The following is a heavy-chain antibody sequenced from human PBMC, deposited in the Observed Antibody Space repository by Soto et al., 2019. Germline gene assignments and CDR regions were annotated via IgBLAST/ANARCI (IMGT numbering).Heavy chain of an antibody. V-gene: IGHV2-5*01. CDR3: ANGDPLYFHY. D-gene: IGHD3-10*01. J-gene: IGHJ4*02. CDR1: GFSLSPSGVA. CDR2: IYWNGIE. Sequence: QITLKESGPTLVKPTQTLTLTCTFSGFSLSPSGVAVGWIRQPPGKALEWLALIYWNGIERYSPSLKSRLTITKDASNTQVVLTMTNMDPVDPATYFCANGDPLYFHYWGQGTLVTVSP.